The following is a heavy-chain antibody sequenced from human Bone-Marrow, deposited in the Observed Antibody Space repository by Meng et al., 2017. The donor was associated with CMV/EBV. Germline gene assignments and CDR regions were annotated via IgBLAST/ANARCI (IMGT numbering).Heavy chain of an antibody. CDR2: INTDGSST. CDR1: GVTFSHW. V-gene: IGHV3-74*01. Sequence: CAASGVTFSHWMHWVRQVPGKGPVWVSRINTDGSSTSYADSVKGRFTISRDNAKDTLYLQMHSLRAEDTAVYYCARDLGVVVTSILDYWGQGTLVTVSS. D-gene: IGHD2-21*02. CDR3: ARDLGVVVTSILDY. J-gene: IGHJ4*02.